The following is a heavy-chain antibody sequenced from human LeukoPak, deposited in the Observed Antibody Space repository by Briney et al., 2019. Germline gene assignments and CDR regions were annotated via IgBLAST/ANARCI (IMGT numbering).Heavy chain of an antibody. CDR3: ARHQGYFDP. V-gene: IGHV5-51*01. CDR1: QYSFTNHW. CDR2: IYPGDSNT. D-gene: IGHD3-22*01. Sequence: GESLKISCKGSQYSFTNHWIGWVRQMPGKGLEWLGMIYPGDSNTRYSPSFQGHVTISADKSISTAYLQWSSLKASDTAIYYCARHQGYFDPWGQGTLVTVSS. J-gene: IGHJ5*02.